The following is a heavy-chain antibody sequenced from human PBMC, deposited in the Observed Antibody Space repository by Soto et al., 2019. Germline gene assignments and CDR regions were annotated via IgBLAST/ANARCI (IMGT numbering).Heavy chain of an antibody. CDR3: EKSQWLAFDH. D-gene: IGHD6-19*01. Sequence: EVQLLESGGGLVQRGVSLRLSCAASGFTFSSYAMSWFRQAPGKGLEWVSAISGSGGSTYYADSVKGRFTISRDNSKNTLYVQMISLRAEETAVSYCEKSQWLAFDHWGPGTLVTAS. CDR2: ISGSGGST. CDR1: GFTFSSYA. J-gene: IGHJ4*02. V-gene: IGHV3-23*01.